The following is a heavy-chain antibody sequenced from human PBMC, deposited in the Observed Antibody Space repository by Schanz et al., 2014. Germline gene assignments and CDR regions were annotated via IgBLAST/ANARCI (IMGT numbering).Heavy chain of an antibody. Sequence: VQLVESGGGLVKSGGSLRLSCATSGFIFTSYSMHWVRQAPGKGLEWVAVISYDGSHKDYADSVKGRFTISRDNSKNALYLQMNSLRAEDTAVYYCARDRQQLVGRIGYYYGMDVWGQGTTVTVSS. V-gene: IGHV3-30*03. CDR2: ISYDGSHK. D-gene: IGHD6-13*01. J-gene: IGHJ6*02. CDR3: ARDRQQLVGRIGYYYGMDV. CDR1: GFIFTSYS.